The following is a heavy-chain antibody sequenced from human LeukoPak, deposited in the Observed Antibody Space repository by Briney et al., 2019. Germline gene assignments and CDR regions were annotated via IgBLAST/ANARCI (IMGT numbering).Heavy chain of an antibody. CDR2: IYYSGST. D-gene: IGHD1-26*01. V-gene: IGHV4-39*01. CDR1: GGSISSSSYY. CDR3: ARHAVGATFDY. Sequence: SETLSLTCTVSGGSISSSSYYWGWIRQPPGKGLEWIGSIYYSGSTYYNPSLKSRVTISVDTSKNQFSLKLSSVTAADTAVYYCARHAVGATFDYWGRGTLVTVSS. J-gene: IGHJ4*02.